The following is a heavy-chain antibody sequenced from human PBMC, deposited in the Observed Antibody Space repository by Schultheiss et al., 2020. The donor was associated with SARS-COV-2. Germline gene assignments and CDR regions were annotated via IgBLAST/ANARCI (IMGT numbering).Heavy chain of an antibody. CDR2: ISYDTYNK. Sequence: GGSLRLSCTASEFTFSHNAMHWVRQAPGRGLEWVAVISYDTYNKYYADSVKGRFTISRDNSKNTLYLQMGSLRAEDMAVYYCARDNPSGYLYYYMDVWGKGTTVTVSS. CDR3: ARDNPSGYLYYYMDV. J-gene: IGHJ6*03. V-gene: IGHV3-30*14. D-gene: IGHD3-22*01. CDR1: EFTFSHNA.